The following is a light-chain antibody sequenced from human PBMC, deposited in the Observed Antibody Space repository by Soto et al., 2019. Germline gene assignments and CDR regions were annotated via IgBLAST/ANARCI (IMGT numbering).Light chain of an antibody. CDR3: QQYEGVVT. J-gene: IGKJ1*01. Sequence: EIVLTQSPGTLSLSPGERATLSCRASQSLTNNYFAWYQQKPGRALRLLIDGASTRATGIPDRFSGSGSGTYFTLTISRLEAEDVAVYYCQQYEGVVTFGHGTKVEI. V-gene: IGKV3-20*01. CDR2: GAS. CDR1: QSLTNNY.